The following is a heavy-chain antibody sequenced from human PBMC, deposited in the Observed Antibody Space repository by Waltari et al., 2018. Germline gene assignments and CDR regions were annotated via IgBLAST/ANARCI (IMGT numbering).Heavy chain of an antibody. J-gene: IGHJ4*02. CDR2: IRYDGSNK. Sequence: QVQLVESGGGVVQPGGSLRLSCAASGFTFSSYGMHWVRQAPGKGLEWVAFIRYDGSNKYYADSVKGRFTISRDNSKNTLYLQMNSLIAEDTAVYYCAKDRFIIYWGQGTLVTVSS. CDR3: AKDRFIIY. CDR1: GFTFSSYG. V-gene: IGHV3-30*02. D-gene: IGHD3-3*01.